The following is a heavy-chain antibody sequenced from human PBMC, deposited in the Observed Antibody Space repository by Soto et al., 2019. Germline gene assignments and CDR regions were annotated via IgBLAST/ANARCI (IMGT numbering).Heavy chain of an antibody. CDR1: GFTFSSYA. CDR2: ISGSGGST. J-gene: IGHJ6*02. CDR3: AKEESRSYYYYYGMDV. V-gene: IGHV3-23*01. D-gene: IGHD3-10*01. Sequence: EVQLLESGGGLVQPGGSLRLSCAASGFTFSSYAMSWVRQAPGKGLEWVSAISGSGGSTYYADSVKGRFTISRDNSKNTLYLQMNSLRAEDTAVYYCAKEESRSYYYYYGMDVWDQGTTVTVSS.